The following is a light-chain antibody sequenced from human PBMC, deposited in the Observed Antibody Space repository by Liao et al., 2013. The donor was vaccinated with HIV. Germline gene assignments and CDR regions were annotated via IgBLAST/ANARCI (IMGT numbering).Light chain of an antibody. V-gene: IGLV3-1*01. CDR3: QAWDSSPYV. Sequence: SYELTQPPSVSVSPGQTASITCSGDKLGDKYASWYQQKPGQSPVLVLYQDNKRPSGIPERFSGSNSGNTATLTISGTQAMDEADYYCQAWDSSPYVFGTGTKVTVL. CDR2: QDN. J-gene: IGLJ1*01. CDR1: KLGDKY.